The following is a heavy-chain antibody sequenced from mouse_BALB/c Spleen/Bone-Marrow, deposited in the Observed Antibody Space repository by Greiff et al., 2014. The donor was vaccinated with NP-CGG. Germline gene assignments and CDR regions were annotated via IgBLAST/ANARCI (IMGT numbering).Heavy chain of an antibody. CDR2: IDPANDYT. D-gene: IGHD4-1*01. CDR3: ATLTGTFDY. J-gene: IGHJ2*01. Sequence: EVKLMESGAELVKPGASVKLSCTASGFNIKDTYMHWVKQRPEQGLEWIGRIDPANDYTKYDPKFQGKATITTDTSSNAASLQLSSLTSEDTAVYYCATLTGTFDYWGQGTTLTVSS. CDR1: GFNIKDTY. V-gene: IGHV14-3*02.